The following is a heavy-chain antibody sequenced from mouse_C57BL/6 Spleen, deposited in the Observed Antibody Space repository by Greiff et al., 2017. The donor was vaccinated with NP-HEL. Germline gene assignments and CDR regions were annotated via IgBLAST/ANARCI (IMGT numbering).Heavy chain of an antibody. D-gene: IGHD3-2*02. CDR3: ARSTAQATWDVDY. V-gene: IGHV1-69*01. CDR2: IDPSDSYT. CDR1: GYTFTSYW. J-gene: IGHJ2*01. Sequence: QVQLQQPGAELVMPGASVKLSCKASGYTFTSYWMHWVKQRPGQGLEWIGEIDPSDSYTNYNQKFKGKSTLTVDKSSSTAYMQLSSLTSEDSAFYYCARSTAQATWDVDYWGQGTTLTVSS.